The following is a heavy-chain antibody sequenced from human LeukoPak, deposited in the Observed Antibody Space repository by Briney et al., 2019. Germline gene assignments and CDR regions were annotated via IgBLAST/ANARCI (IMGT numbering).Heavy chain of an antibody. CDR3: ARATWVQLLYWFDP. D-gene: IGHD5-18*01. J-gene: IGHJ5*02. CDR1: GGSISSGSYY. V-gene: IGHV4-61*02. Sequence: KTSETLSLTCTVSGGSISSGSYYWSWIRQPPGKGLEWIGRIYSSGSTNYNPSLKSRVTISVDTSKNQFSLKLSSVTAADTAVYYCARATWVQLLYWFDPWGQGTLVTVSS. CDR2: IYSSGST.